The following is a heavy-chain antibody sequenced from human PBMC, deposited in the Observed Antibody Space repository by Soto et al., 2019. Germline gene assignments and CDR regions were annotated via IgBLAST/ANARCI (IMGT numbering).Heavy chain of an antibody. D-gene: IGHD2-2*02. CDR3: ARDLNPYCSSTSCSTFYYYYGMDV. CDR2: IIPIFGTA. J-gene: IGHJ6*02. Sequence: SVKVSCKASGGTFSSYAISWVRQAPGQGLEWMGGIIPIFGTANYAQKFQGRVTITADESTSTAYMELSSLRSEDTAAYYCARDLNPYCSSTSCSTFYYYYGMDVWGQGTTVTVSS. V-gene: IGHV1-69*13. CDR1: GGTFSSYA.